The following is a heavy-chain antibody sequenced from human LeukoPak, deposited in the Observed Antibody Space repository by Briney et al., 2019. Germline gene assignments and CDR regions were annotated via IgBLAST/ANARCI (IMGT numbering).Heavy chain of an antibody. CDR2: IYSGGST. CDR3: AKDGHYDILTGYYYYFDY. D-gene: IGHD3-9*01. CDR1: GFTVSSNY. J-gene: IGHJ4*02. V-gene: IGHV3-66*01. Sequence: GGSLRLSCAVSGFTVSSNYMNWVRQAPGKGLEWVSIIYSGGSTYYADSVKGRFTISRDNSKNTLYLQMNSLRAEDTAVYYCAKDGHYDILTGYYYYFDYWGQGTLVTVSS.